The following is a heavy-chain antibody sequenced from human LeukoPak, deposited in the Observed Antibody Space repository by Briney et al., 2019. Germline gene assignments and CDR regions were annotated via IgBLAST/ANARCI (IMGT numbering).Heavy chain of an antibody. CDR2: TYYRYKWYN. J-gene: IGHJ4*02. Sequence: SQTLSLTYAISVDSLSINSAACNSSSRSRSRGLGWLGRTYYRYKWYNDYAVSVKSRITINPETSMNQCSLQLNSVTPEDTAVYYCARREWSSCYSMPFDYWGQGTLVTVSS. CDR1: VDSLSINSAA. V-gene: IGHV6-1*01. CDR3: ARREWSSCYSMPFDY. D-gene: IGHD2-15*01.